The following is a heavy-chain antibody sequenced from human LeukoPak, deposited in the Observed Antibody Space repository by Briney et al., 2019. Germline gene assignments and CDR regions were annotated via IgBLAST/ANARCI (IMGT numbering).Heavy chain of an antibody. Sequence: ASVKVSCKAFGGTFSSYAISWVRQAPGQGLEWMGWINPNSGGTNYAQNFQGRVTMTRDTSISTAYMELSRLRSDDTAVYYCARDRHYYNSGGSFDPWGQGTLVTVSS. CDR3: ARDRHYYNSGGSFDP. CDR1: GGTFSSYA. D-gene: IGHD3-22*01. V-gene: IGHV1-2*02. J-gene: IGHJ5*02. CDR2: INPNSGGT.